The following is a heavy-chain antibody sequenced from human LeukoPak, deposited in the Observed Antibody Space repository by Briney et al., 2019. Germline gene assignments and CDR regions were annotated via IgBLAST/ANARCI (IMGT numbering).Heavy chain of an antibody. Sequence: GGSLRLSCAASGFTFSSYSMNWVRQAPGKGLEWVSVIYSGGSTYYADSVKGRFTISRDNSKNTLYLQMNSLRAEDTAVYYCARGWDRAFDIWGQGTMVTVSS. CDR1: GFTFSSYS. V-gene: IGHV3-66*01. CDR2: IYSGGST. D-gene: IGHD1-26*01. CDR3: ARGWDRAFDI. J-gene: IGHJ3*02.